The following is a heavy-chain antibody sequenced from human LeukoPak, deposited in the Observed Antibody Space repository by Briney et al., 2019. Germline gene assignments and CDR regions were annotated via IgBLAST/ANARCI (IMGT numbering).Heavy chain of an antibody. CDR2: IKQDGTEK. Sequence: GGSLRLSRAASGFTFSSYWMNWVRQAPGKGLEWVANIKQDGTEKLYVDSVKGRFTISRDNAKNSLYLQMNSLRAEDTAVYFCAGGRGWLVDYWGQGTRVTVSS. D-gene: IGHD3-22*01. CDR3: AGGRGWLVDY. CDR1: GFTFSSYW. J-gene: IGHJ4*02. V-gene: IGHV3-7*01.